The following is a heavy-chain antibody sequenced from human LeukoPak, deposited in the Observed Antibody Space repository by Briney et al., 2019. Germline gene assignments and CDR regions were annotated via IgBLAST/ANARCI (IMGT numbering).Heavy chain of an antibody. J-gene: IGHJ3*02. CDR2: IYHSGST. CDR1: GGSISSYY. D-gene: IGHD3-10*01. Sequence: KPSETLSLTCTVSGGSISSYYWSWIRQPPGKGLEWIGYIYHSGSTNYNPSLKSRVTISVDTSKNQFSLKLSSVTAADTAVYYCARLRGDAFDIWGQGTMVTVSS. CDR3: ARLRGDAFDI. V-gene: IGHV4-59*01.